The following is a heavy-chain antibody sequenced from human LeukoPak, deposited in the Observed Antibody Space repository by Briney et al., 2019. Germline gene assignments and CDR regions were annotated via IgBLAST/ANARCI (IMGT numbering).Heavy chain of an antibody. CDR2: INQHGTAT. D-gene: IGHD1-7*01. CDR3: ARWNYAFAS. V-gene: IGHV3-7*01. Sequence: GGSLRLSCAASFTFSTYYMGWGRQAPGKGLEGVAHINQHGTATSYVNSVTGRFTISRDNAKNSLHLQMNSLRVEDTAVYYCARWNYAFASWGQGTLVTVSS. CDR1: FTFSTYY. J-gene: IGHJ4*02.